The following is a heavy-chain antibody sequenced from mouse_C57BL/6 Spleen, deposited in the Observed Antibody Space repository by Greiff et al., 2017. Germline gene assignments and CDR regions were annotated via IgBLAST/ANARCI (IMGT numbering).Heavy chain of an antibody. Sequence: QVQLQQPGAELVMPGASVKLSCKASGYTFTSYWMHWVKQRPGQGLEWIGEIDPSDSYTNYNQKFKGKSTLTVDKSSSTAYMQLSSLTSEDSAVYYCARRSSYYYGSSYPDYWGQGTTLTVSS. J-gene: IGHJ2*01. CDR3: ARRSSYYYGSSYPDY. V-gene: IGHV1-69*01. CDR1: GYTFTSYW. CDR2: IDPSDSYT. D-gene: IGHD1-1*01.